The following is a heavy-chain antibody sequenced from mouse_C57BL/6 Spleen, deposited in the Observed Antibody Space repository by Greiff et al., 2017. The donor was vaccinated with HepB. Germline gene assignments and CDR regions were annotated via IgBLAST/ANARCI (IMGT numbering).Heavy chain of an antibody. V-gene: IGHV6-6*01. J-gene: IGHJ4*01. CDR1: GFTFSDAW. Sequence: EVQGVESGGGLVQPGGSMKLSCAASGFTFSDAWMDWVRQSPEKGLEWVAEIRNKANNHATYYAESVKGRFTISRDDSKSSVYLQMNSLRAEDTGIYYCTRRGGEYAMDYWGQGTSVTVSS. CDR3: TRRGGEYAMDY. CDR2: IRNKANNHAT.